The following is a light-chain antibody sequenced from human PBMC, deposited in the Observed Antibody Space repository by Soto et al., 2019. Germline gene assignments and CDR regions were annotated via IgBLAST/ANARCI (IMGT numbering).Light chain of an antibody. CDR3: QQYHSWPPRT. CDR1: QTISSR. V-gene: IGKV1-5*03. Sequence: DIQMTQSPSSLSASVGDRVTITCRASQTISSRLAWYQQKPGQAPKLLIYKATNLQTGVASRFSGSGSGTEFSLTISSLQPDDFAVYYCQQYHSWPPRTFGQGTEVEIK. CDR2: KAT. J-gene: IGKJ1*01.